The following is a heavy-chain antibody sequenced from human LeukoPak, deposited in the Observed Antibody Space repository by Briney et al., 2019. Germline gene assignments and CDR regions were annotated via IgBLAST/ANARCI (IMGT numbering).Heavy chain of an antibody. CDR1: GGSISSYY. Sequence: PSETLSLTCTVSGGSISSYYWSWIRRPAGKGLEWIGRIYTSGSTNYNPSLKSRVTMSVDTSKNQFSLKLSSVTAADTAVYYCARDYVDFWSGYYASGAFDMWGQGTMVTVSS. CDR3: ARDYVDFWSGYYASGAFDM. D-gene: IGHD3-3*01. J-gene: IGHJ3*02. V-gene: IGHV4-4*07. CDR2: IYTSGST.